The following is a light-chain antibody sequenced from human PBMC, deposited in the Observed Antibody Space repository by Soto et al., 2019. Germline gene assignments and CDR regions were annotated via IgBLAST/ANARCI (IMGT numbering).Light chain of an antibody. Sequence: QSVLTQPASVSGSPGQSITISCTGTSSDVGSYNLVSWYQQHPGKAPKLMIYEVSKRPSGVSNRFSGSKSGNTASLTISGLQAEDGAYYCGHPYAGSTIYVFGTGTKDTV. CDR2: EVS. CDR3: HPYAGSTIYV. J-gene: IGLJ1*01. V-gene: IGLV2-23*02. CDR1: SSDVGSYNL.